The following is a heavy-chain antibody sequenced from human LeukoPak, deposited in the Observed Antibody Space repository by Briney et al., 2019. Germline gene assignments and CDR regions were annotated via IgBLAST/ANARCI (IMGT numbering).Heavy chain of an antibody. CDR1: GFTFSSYG. Sequence: GRSLRLSCAASGFTFSSYGMHWVRQAPGKGLEWVSVIYSGGSTYYADSVKGRFTISRDNSKNTLYLQMNSLRAEDTAVYYCASQGVSSSSWSYYYYYYMDVWGKGTTVTISS. CDR2: IYSGGST. V-gene: IGHV3-66*04. J-gene: IGHJ6*03. CDR3: ASQGVSSSSWSYYYYYYMDV. D-gene: IGHD6-13*01.